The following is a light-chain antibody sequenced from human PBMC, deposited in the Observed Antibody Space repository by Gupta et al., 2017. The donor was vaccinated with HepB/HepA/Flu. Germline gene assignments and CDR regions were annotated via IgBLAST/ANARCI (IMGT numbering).Light chain of an antibody. J-gene: IGLJ2*01. CDR3: CSYEGGNSYVI. CDR1: NNNIGTYNL. Sequence: QSALTQPASVSGSPGPSITLSCTGTNNNIGTYNLVSWYQQHPGKAPKLILYDVTKRPSGVSSRFSGSQSGNTASLPISGLQAEDEADYYCCSYEGGNSYVILGGGTKLTVL. V-gene: IGLV2-23*02. CDR2: DVT.